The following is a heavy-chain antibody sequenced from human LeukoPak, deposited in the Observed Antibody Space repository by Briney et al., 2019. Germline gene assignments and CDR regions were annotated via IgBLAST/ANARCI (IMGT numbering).Heavy chain of an antibody. CDR1: GFTFSSYS. Sequence: PGGSLRLSCAASGFTFSSYSMNWVRQAPGKGLEWVSSITSSSSYMSYADSVKGRFTISRGNAKNSLYLQMNSLRADDTAVYYCARYCSGDSCYGLIDYWGQGTLVTVSS. J-gene: IGHJ4*02. CDR3: ARYCSGDSCYGLIDY. D-gene: IGHD2-15*01. CDR2: ITSSSSYM. V-gene: IGHV3-21*01.